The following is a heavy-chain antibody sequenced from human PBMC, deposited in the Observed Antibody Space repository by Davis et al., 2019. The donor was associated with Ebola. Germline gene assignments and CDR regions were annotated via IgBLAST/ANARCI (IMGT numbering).Heavy chain of an antibody. V-gene: IGHV3-7*01. J-gene: IGHJ3*02. Sequence: GGSLRLSCAASGFTFSTYWMSWVRQAPGKGLEWVANIYRDGSEKYYVDSVKGRFTISRDNSKNTLYLQMNSLRAEDTAIYYCARGAYGDYIVKAFDIWGQGTKVTVSS. CDR3: ARGAYGDYIVKAFDI. CDR2: IYRDGSEK. CDR1: GFTFSTYW. D-gene: IGHD4-17*01.